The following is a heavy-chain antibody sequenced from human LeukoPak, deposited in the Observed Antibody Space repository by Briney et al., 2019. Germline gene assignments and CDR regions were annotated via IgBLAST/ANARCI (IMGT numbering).Heavy chain of an antibody. J-gene: IGHJ4*02. D-gene: IGHD3/OR15-3a*01. CDR2: ISYSGNT. Sequence: SETLSLTCTVSGGSISSDSYFWGWIRQPPGKGLEWIGSISYSGNTYYNLSLKSRVTISVDTSKNKFSLKLSSVTAADTAVYYCARRMTYGKPYFDYWGQGTLVTVSS. CDR3: ARRMTYGKPYFDY. CDR1: GGSISSDSYF. V-gene: IGHV4-39*01.